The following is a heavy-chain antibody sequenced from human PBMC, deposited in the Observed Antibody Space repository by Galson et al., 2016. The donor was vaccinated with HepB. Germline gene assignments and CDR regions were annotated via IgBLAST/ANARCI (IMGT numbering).Heavy chain of an antibody. J-gene: IGHJ4*02. CDR3: ARQHRGGPSDY. Sequence: TLSLTCAVSGGSVSSSDWWSWVRQPPGQGLEWLGQIFHTGRVNYTPSLASRVTISVDTSNNHFSLRLSSVTAADTALYYCARQHRGGPSDYWGQGTLVIVSS. CDR1: GGSVSSSDW. D-gene: IGHD5-24*01. CDR2: IFHTGRV. V-gene: IGHV4-4*02.